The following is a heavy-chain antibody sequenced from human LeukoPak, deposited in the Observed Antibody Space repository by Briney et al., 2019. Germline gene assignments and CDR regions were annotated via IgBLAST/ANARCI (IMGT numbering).Heavy chain of an antibody. CDR2: IIPIFGTA. J-gene: IGHJ6*02. CDR1: GGTFSSYA. Sequence: SVKVSCEASGGTFSSYAISWVRQAPGQGLEWMGGIIPIFGTANYAQKFQGRVTITADESTSTAYMELSSLRSEDTAVYYCASRLGYCSSTSCPFRYYYYGMDVWGQGTTVTVSS. D-gene: IGHD2-2*01. V-gene: IGHV1-69*13. CDR3: ASRLGYCSSTSCPFRYYYYGMDV.